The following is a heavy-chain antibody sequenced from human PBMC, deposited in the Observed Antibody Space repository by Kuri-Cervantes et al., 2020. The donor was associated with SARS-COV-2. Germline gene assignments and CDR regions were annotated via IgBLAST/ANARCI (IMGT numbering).Heavy chain of an antibody. CDR3: ARELVVVPAAEQNWYYYYGMDV. CDR2: FDPEDGET. J-gene: IGHJ6*02. CDR1: GYTLTELS. Sequence: ASVKVSCKVSGYTLTELSMHWVRQAPGKGLEWMGGFDPEDGETIYAQKFQGRVTMTEDTSTDTAYMELSSLRSDDTAVYYCARELVVVPAAEQNWYYYYGMDVWGQGTTVTVSS. V-gene: IGHV1-24*01. D-gene: IGHD2-2*01.